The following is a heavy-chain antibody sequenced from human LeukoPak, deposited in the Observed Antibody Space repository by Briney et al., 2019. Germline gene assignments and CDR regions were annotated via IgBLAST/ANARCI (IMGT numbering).Heavy chain of an antibody. CDR3: ARSLPVY. V-gene: IGHV3-30*03. Sequence: GGSPRFSCAASGFTFSSYGMHWARQAPGKGLEWVAVISYDGSNKYYADSVKGRFTISRDNSKNTLYLQMNSLRVEDTAVYYCARSLPVYWGQGTLVTVSS. CDR1: GFTFSSYG. CDR2: ISYDGSNK. J-gene: IGHJ4*02.